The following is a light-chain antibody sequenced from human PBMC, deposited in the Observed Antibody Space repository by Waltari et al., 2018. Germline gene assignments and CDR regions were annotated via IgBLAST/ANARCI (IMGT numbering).Light chain of an antibody. CDR2: DVS. CDR1: SSDVGSHAY. J-gene: IGLJ2*01. Sequence: QSALTQPASVSGSPGQSITISCTGTSSDVGSHAYVPWYQHHPGKAPKLMIYDVSNRPSGVSNRFSGSKSDNTASLTISWLQAEDEADYYCCSYTSSSTCIFGGGTKLTVL. CDR3: CSYTSSSTCI. V-gene: IGLV2-14*03.